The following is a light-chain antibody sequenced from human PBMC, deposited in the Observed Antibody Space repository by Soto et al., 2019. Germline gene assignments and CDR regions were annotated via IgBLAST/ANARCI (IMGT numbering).Light chain of an antibody. Sequence: EIVMTQSPATLSVSPGERATLSCRASQSVSTNLAWFQQKPGQAPRLLIYGASSRATSIPARFSGSGSGTEFTLTISRLQSEDFAVYYCQQYNNWPLTFGGGTKVEIK. CDR1: QSVSTN. J-gene: IGKJ4*01. CDR2: GAS. CDR3: QQYNNWPLT. V-gene: IGKV3-15*01.